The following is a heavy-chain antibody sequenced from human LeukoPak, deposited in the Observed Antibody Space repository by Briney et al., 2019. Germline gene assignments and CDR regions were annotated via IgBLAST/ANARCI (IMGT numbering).Heavy chain of an antibody. CDR1: GFTFGDYA. J-gene: IGHJ4*02. CDR2: IRSKAYGGTT. D-gene: IGHD3-3*01. V-gene: IGHV3-49*03. CDR3: TRDRRSGRPDY. Sequence: GGSLRLSCVASGFTFGDYAMSWFRQAPGKGLEWVGFIRSKAYGGTTEYAASVKGRFTISRDDSKSIAYLQMNSLKTEDTAVYYCTRDRRSGRPDYWGQGTLVTVSS.